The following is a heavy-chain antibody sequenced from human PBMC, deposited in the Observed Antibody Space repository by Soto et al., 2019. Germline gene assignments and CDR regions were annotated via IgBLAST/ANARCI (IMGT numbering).Heavy chain of an antibody. CDR2: MNPNSGNT. V-gene: IGHV1-8*01. CDR1: GYTFTSYD. J-gene: IGHJ4*02. CDR3: ARDFRITTVTTEGY. Sequence: ASVKVSCKASGYTFTSYDINWVRQATGQGLEWMGWMNPNSGNTGYAQKFQGRVTMTRNTSISTAYMELSSLRSEDTAVYYCARDFRITTVTTEGYWAQGTLVTVSS. D-gene: IGHD4-17*01.